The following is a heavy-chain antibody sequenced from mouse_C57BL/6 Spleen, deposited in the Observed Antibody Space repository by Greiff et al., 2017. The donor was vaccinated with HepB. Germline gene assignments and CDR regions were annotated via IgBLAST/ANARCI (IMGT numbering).Heavy chain of an antibody. D-gene: IGHD2-2*01. CDR3: TTGYDAAWFAY. CDR2: IDPENGDT. V-gene: IGHV14-4*01. Sequence: DVQLQESGAELVRPGASVKLSCTASGFNIKDDYMHWVKQRPEQGLEWIGWIDPENGDTEYASKFQGKATITADTSSNTAYLQLSSLTSEDTAVYYCTTGYDAAWFAYWGQGTLVTVSA. CDR1: GFNIKDDY. J-gene: IGHJ3*01.